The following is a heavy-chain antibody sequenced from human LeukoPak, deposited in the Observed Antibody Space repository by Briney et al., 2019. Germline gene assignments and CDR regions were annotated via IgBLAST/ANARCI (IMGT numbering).Heavy chain of an antibody. J-gene: IGHJ4*02. CDR3: AQIGTPD. Sequence: SVKVSCKVSGGTFSTYAISWVRQAPGQGLEWMGRIIPILNITNYAQKFQDRVTFTADKSTNTAYMAVDNVTSDDTAVYYCAQIGTPDWGQGTLVTVSS. CDR1: GGTFSTYA. CDR2: IIPILNIT. D-gene: IGHD1-14*01. V-gene: IGHV1-69*04.